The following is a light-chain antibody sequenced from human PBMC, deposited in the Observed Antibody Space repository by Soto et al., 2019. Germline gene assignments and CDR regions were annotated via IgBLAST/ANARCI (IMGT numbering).Light chain of an antibody. CDR3: SSYTSSSTSRV. CDR2: EVS. V-gene: IGLV2-14*01. J-gene: IGLJ1*01. Sequence: QSALTQPASVSGSPGQSITISCTGTSSDVGGYNYVSWYQQHPGKAPKPMIYEVSNRPSGVSNRFSGSKSGNTASLTISGLQAEDEADYYCSSYTSSSTSRVFGTGTKLTVL. CDR1: SSDVGGYNY.